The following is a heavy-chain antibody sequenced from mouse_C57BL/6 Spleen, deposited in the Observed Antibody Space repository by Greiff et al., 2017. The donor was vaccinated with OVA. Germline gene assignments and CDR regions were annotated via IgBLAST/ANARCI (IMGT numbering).Heavy chain of an antibody. CDR1: GFTFSSYT. CDR2: ISGGGGNT. V-gene: IGHV5-9*01. Sequence: EVMLVESGGGLVKPGGSLKLSCAASGFTFSSYTMSWVRQTPEKRLEWVATISGGGGNTYYPDSVKGRFTISRDNAKNTLYLQMSSLRSEDTALYYCARQGEAYFDVWGTGTTVTVSS. CDR3: ARQGEAYFDV. J-gene: IGHJ1*03.